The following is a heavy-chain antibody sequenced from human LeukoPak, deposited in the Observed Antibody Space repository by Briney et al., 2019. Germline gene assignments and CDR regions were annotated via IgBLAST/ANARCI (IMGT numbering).Heavy chain of an antibody. V-gene: IGHV5-51*01. J-gene: IGHJ3*02. D-gene: IGHD1-26*01. Sequence: GESLKISCMASGYTFNIYWIAWVRLMPDKVLEWMGIVYPDNSKTIYDPSFQGPVTFSADKSINTAYLQWSTLKASDTAIYYCTRLSGGSALRNDAFHIWGQGTMVTVSS. CDR3: TRLSGGSALRNDAFHI. CDR2: VYPDNSKT. CDR1: GYTFNIYW.